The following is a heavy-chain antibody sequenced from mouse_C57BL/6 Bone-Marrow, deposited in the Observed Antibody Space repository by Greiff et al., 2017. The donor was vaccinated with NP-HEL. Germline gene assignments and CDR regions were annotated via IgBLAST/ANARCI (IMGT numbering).Heavy chain of an antibody. D-gene: IGHD2-4*01. Sequence: QVQLQHPGAELVKPGASVKLSCKASGYTFTSYWMHWVKQRPGQGLEWIGMIHPYSGSINYNEKFKSKATLTVDKSSSTAYMHLSSLTSEDSAVYYCARYDYTFAYWGQGTLVTVSA. CDR2: IHPYSGSI. CDR1: GYTFTSYW. J-gene: IGHJ3*01. V-gene: IGHV1-64*01. CDR3: ARYDYTFAY.